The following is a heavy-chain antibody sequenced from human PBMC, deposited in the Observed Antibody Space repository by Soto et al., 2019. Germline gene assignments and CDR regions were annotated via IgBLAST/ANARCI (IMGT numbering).Heavy chain of an antibody. D-gene: IGHD1-1*01. Sequence: QVQLQQWGAGLLKPSETLSLTCAVYGGSFSGYYWSWIRQPPGKGLEWIGEINHSGSTNYNPSLKSRVTLSVDTSKNQFSLKLSSVTAADTAVYYCALVRRYYGMDVWGQGTTVTVSS. V-gene: IGHV4-34*01. CDR3: ALVRRYYGMDV. J-gene: IGHJ6*02. CDR2: INHSGST. CDR1: GGSFSGYY.